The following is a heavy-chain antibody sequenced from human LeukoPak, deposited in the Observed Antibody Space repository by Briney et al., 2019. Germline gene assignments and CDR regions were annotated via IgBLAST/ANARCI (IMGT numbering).Heavy chain of an antibody. J-gene: IGHJ5*02. V-gene: IGHV1-3*01. D-gene: IGHD2-2*01. CDR3: ARDRGYCSSTSCRRVWFDP. CDR1: GYTFTSYA. Sequence: GASVKVSCKASGYTFTSYAMHWVRQAPGQRLEWMGWINAGNGNTKYSQKFQGRVTITGDTSASTAYMELSSLRSEDTAVYYCARDRGYCSSTSCRRVWFDPWGQGTLVTVSS. CDR2: INAGNGNT.